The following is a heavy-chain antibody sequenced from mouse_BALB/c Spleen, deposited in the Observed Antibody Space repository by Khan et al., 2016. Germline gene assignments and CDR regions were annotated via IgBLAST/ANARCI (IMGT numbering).Heavy chain of an antibody. V-gene: IGHV1S135*01. CDR3: ARWDGNYVPFAY. Sequence: VQLQQSGPELVKPGASVKVSCKGSGYAFTTYNMYWVKQSHGKSLEWIGYIDPYNGVSSYNQKFKDKATLTVDESSSTAYMHLNSLTSEDSAVYYWARWDGNYVPFAYWGQGTLVTVSA. CDR1: GYAFTTYN. CDR2: IDPYNGVS. D-gene: IGHD2-1*01. J-gene: IGHJ3*01.